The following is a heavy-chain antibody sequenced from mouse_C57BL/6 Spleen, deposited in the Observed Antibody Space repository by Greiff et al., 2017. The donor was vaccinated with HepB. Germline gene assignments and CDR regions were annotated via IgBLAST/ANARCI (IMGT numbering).Heavy chain of an antibody. D-gene: IGHD2-2*01. CDR2: IYPGDGDT. J-gene: IGHJ3*01. CDR1: GYAFSSYW. Sequence: QVQLQQSGAELVKPGASVKISCKASGYAFSSYWMNWVKQRPGKGLEWIGQIYPGDGDTNYNGKFKGKATLTADKSSSTAYMQLSSLTSEDSAVYFCASPYDGYDVGFAYWGQGTLVTVSA. V-gene: IGHV1-80*01. CDR3: ASPYDGYDVGFAY.